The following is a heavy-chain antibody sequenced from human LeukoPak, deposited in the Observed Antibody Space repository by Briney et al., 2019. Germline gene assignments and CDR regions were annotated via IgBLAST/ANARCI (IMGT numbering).Heavy chain of an antibody. J-gene: IGHJ4*02. CDR2: IYPGDSDT. CDR1: GYIFSSYW. Sequence: GESLKISCKGSGYIFSSYWIGWVRQMPGKGLEWMGIIYPGDSDTRYSPSFQGQVTISVDKSISTAYLQWSSLKASDTAIYYCARQGTGSSFDYWGQGTLVTVSS. CDR3: ARQGTGSSFDY. V-gene: IGHV5-51*01. D-gene: IGHD6-6*01.